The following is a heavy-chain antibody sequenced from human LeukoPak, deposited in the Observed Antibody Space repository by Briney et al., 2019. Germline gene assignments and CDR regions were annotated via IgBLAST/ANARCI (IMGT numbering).Heavy chain of an antibody. V-gene: IGHV3-11*06. CDR3: ARCYGSGSYYKHFDY. CDR1: GFTFSDYY. Sequence: PGGSLRLSCAASGFTFSDYYMSWIRQAPGKGLEWVSYISSSSSYTNYADSVKGRFTISRDNAKNSLYLQMNSLRAEDTAVYYCARCYGSGSYYKHFDYWGQGTLVTVSS. J-gene: IGHJ4*02. CDR2: ISSSSSYT. D-gene: IGHD3-10*01.